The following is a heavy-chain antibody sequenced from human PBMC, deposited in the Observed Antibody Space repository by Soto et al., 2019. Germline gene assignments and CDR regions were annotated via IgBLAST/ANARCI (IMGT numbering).Heavy chain of an antibody. J-gene: IGHJ4*02. Sequence: GGSLRLSCAASGFTFSTFAMTGVRQAPGKGLECVSGISNSGGNTYYADSVKGRFTISRDNSKSTLYLQMNSLRAEDTAVYYCAKDPYYDSGSHPPDYWGQGTLVTVSS. V-gene: IGHV3-23*01. CDR3: AKDPYYDSGSHPPDY. CDR2: ISNSGGNT. D-gene: IGHD3-10*01. CDR1: GFTFSTFA.